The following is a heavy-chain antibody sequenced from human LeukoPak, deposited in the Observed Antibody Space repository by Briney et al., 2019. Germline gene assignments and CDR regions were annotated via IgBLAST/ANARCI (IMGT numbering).Heavy chain of an antibody. CDR1: GFTFRSHA. Sequence: GGSLRLSCAASGFTFRSHAMSWVRQAPEKGLEFVSGIYENGGTTYYADSVKGRFSIPRDNSKNTLYLQMDSLRGEDTAVYYCAKDFRIGYSAHFDYWGQGALVTVSS. V-gene: IGHV3-23*01. D-gene: IGHD2-21*01. J-gene: IGHJ4*02. CDR3: AKDFRIGYSAHFDY. CDR2: IYENGGTT.